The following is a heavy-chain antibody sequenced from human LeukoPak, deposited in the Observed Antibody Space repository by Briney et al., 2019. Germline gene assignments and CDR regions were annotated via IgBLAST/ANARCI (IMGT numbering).Heavy chain of an antibody. J-gene: IGHJ4*02. CDR1: GFTFSSYS. CDR3: AREHSSAYYPFDY. V-gene: IGHV3-21*01. D-gene: IGHD6-19*01. CDR2: ISSSSRNI. Sequence: GGSLRLSCAASGFTFSSYSMNWVRQAPGKGLEWVSSISSSSRNIYYADSVRGRLTISRDNAKNSLYLQMNSLRAEDTAVYYCAREHSSAYYPFDYWGQGTLVTVSS.